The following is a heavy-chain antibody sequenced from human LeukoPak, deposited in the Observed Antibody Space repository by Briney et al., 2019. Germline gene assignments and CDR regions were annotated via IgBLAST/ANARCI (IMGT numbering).Heavy chain of an antibody. CDR1: GFTFNTFN. CDR3: ARGHYDVLAASYKWTPDY. V-gene: IGHV3-21*01. J-gene: IGHJ4*02. D-gene: IGHD3-9*01. CDR2: ITSGGDYI. Sequence: GGSLRLSCAASGFTFNTFNMNWVRQAPGKGLEWASSITSGGDYIYYADSVKGRFTTSRDNAKNSLSLQLNSLRVEDTAVYYCARGHYDVLAASYKWTPDYWGQGTLVTVSS.